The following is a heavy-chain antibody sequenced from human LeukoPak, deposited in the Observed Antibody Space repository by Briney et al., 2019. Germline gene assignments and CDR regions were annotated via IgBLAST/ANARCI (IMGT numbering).Heavy chain of an antibody. J-gene: IGHJ4*02. CDR2: IRYDGSNK. Sequence: GGSLRLSCAASGFTFSSYGMHWVRQAPGKGLEWVAFIRYDGSNKYYADSVKGRFTISRDNSKNTLYLQMNSLRAEDTAVYYCAKDRRGSYLGGPFDYRGQGTLVTVSS. D-gene: IGHD1-26*01. V-gene: IGHV3-30*02. CDR1: GFTFSSYG. CDR3: AKDRRGSYLGGPFDY.